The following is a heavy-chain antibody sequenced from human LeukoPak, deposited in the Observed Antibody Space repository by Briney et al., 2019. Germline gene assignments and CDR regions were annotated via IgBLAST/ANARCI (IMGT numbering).Heavy chain of an antibody. CDR1: GGSISSCY. Sequence: SETLSLTCTVSGGSISSCYWSWIRQPPGKGLEWIGYIYYSGSTNYNPSLKSRVTISVDTSKNQFPLKLSSVTAADTAVYYCARGPSDYDILTGYSDPGSLDYWGQGTLVTVSS. D-gene: IGHD3-9*01. J-gene: IGHJ4*02. CDR3: ARGPSDYDILTGYSDPGSLDY. CDR2: IYYSGST. V-gene: IGHV4-59*01.